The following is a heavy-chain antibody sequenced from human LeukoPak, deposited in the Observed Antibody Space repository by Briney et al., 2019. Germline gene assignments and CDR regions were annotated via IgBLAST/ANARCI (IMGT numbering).Heavy chain of an antibody. Sequence: GGSLRLSCTASGFTLSDYYMSWIRQAPGKGLEWVSFIRGSDKSLHYADSVKSRFTISRDDAKSSLSLQMNSLSVEDTAVYYCARGLEDNNGWYHLDSWGQGTLVTVSS. V-gene: IGHV3-11*01. D-gene: IGHD6-19*01. CDR1: GFTLSDYY. CDR3: ARGLEDNNGWYHLDS. J-gene: IGHJ4*02. CDR2: IRGSDKSL.